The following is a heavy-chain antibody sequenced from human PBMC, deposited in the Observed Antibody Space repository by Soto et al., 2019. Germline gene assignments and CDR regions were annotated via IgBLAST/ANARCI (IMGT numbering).Heavy chain of an antibody. V-gene: IGHV3-73*01. J-gene: IGHJ4*02. D-gene: IGHD6-19*01. Sequence: GGSLRLSCAASGFTFSGSAMHWVRQASGKGLEWVGRIRSKANSYATAYAASVKGRFTISRDDSKNTAYLQMNSLRAEDTAVYYCVRDGSSGWHFDSWGQGTLVTVSS. CDR2: IRSKANSYAT. CDR1: GFTFSGSA. CDR3: VRDGSSGWHFDS.